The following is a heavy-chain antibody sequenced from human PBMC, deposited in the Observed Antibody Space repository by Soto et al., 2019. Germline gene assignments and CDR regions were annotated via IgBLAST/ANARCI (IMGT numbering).Heavy chain of an antibody. V-gene: IGHV1-18*04. CDR2: ISAYNGNT. CDR3: ARERIAVTATGGFDY. Sequence: QVQLVQSGAEVKKPGASVKVSCKASGYTFTSYGISWVRQAPGQGLEWMGWISAYNGNTNYAQKFQGRVSMITDTSTSTAYMELRSLRFDDTAVYYCARERIAVTATGGFDYWGQGTLVTVSS. D-gene: IGHD6-19*01. J-gene: IGHJ4*02. CDR1: GYTFTSYG.